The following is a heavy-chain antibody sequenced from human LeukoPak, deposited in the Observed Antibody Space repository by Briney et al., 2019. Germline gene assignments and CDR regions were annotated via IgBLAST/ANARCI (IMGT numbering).Heavy chain of an antibody. CDR2: TYYRSKWYN. D-gene: IGHD3-3*01. Sequence: SQTLSLTCAISGDSISTNSAAWNWIRQSPSRGLEWLGRTYYRSKWYNDYAVSVKSRITINPDTSKNQFSLQLNSVTPEDTAVYYCAREGNYDFWSGYYYFDYWGQGTLVTVSS. CDR1: GDSISTNSAA. CDR3: AREGNYDFWSGYYYFDY. J-gene: IGHJ4*02. V-gene: IGHV6-1*01.